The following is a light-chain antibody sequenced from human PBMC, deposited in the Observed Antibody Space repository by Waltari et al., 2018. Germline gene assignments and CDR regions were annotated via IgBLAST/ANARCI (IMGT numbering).Light chain of an antibody. Sequence: QSALTQPASVSASPGQSHTIPCTATSSDVGGYNYVSWYQQHPGKAPKLMIYDVSKRPSGVSNRFSGAQSGNTASPTTSWVQAGDGADYYCRSDTSSRNWVFGGGTKLTVL. J-gene: IGLJ3*02. V-gene: IGLV2-14*01. CDR2: DVS. CDR1: SSDVGGYNY. CDR3: RSDTSSRNWV.